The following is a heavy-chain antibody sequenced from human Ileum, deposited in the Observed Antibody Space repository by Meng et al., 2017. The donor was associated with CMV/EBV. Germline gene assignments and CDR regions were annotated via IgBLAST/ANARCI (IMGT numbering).Heavy chain of an antibody. V-gene: IGHV3-15*01. J-gene: IGHJ5*02. CDR2: IKSKTNGGTI. CDR3: TTGLMSHP. D-gene: IGHD2-8*01. Sequence: LSCAASGFTFSNAWMSGVRQAPGKGLEWVGRIKSKTNGGTIDYAAPVRGRFTISRDDSKNTLYIQMNSLKIEDTALYYCTTGLMSHPWGQGTLVTVSS. CDR1: GFTFSNAW.